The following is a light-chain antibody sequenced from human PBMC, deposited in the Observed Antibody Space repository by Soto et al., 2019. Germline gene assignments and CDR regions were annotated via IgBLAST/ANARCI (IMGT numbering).Light chain of an antibody. CDR2: DTS. CDR3: QQRYNWPPIT. V-gene: IGKV3-11*01. CDR1: QSVNIY. Sequence: EIVLTQSPATLSLSPGERATLSCRASQSVNIYLAWYQQKPGQAPRLLIYDTSNRATGIPARFSGSGSGTDFTLTISSLEPEDFAVYYCQQRYNWPPITFGGGTKVEIK. J-gene: IGKJ4*01.